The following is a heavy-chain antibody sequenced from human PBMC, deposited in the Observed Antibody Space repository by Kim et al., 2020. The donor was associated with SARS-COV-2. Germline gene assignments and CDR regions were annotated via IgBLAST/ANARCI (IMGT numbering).Heavy chain of an antibody. V-gene: IGHV1-46*01. Sequence: NPAQKYQGRVTMARNTSTSTVYMELSSLRSEDTAVYYCARSSGTLPFFDYWGQGTLVTVSS. D-gene: IGHD1-26*01. J-gene: IGHJ4*02. CDR3: ARSSGTLPFFDY.